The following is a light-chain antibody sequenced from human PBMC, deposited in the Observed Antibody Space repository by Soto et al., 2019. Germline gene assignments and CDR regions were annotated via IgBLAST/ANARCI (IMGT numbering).Light chain of an antibody. CDR2: GAF. Sequence: EIVMTQSPVTLSVSPGERVTRCCRASQSVSSNLAWYQQKPGQAPSLLIYGAFTRATGIPARFSGTGSGTEFTLTISSLQSEDFALYYCQQYNDWPLTFGQGTKVDIK. CDR3: QQYNDWPLT. V-gene: IGKV3-15*01. J-gene: IGKJ1*01. CDR1: QSVSSN.